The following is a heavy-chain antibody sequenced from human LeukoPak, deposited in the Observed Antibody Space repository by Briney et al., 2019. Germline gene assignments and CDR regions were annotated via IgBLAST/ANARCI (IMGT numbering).Heavy chain of an antibody. CDR3: ARARYYYDSSGYSFDY. Sequence: ASVKVSCKASGYTFTGYYMHWVRQAPGQGLEWMGWVNPNSGGTNYAQKFQGRVTMTRDTSISTAYMELSRVRSDDTAVYYCARARYYYDSSGYSFDYWGQGTRVTVSS. D-gene: IGHD3-22*01. V-gene: IGHV1-2*02. CDR2: VNPNSGGT. J-gene: IGHJ4*02. CDR1: GYTFTGYY.